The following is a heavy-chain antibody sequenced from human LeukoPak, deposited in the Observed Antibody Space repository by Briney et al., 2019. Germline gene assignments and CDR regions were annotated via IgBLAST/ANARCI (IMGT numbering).Heavy chain of an antibody. CDR2: TYYRSKWYN. CDR3: AREDYDILTGYLLYDY. J-gene: IGHJ4*02. D-gene: IGHD3-9*01. Sequence: QTLSLTCAISGDSVSSNSAAWNWIRQSPSRGLEWLGRTYYRSKWYNDYAVSVKSRITINPDTSKNQFSLQLNSVTPEDTAVYYCAREDYDILTGYLLYDYWGQGTLVTVSS. V-gene: IGHV6-1*01. CDR1: GDSVSSNSAA.